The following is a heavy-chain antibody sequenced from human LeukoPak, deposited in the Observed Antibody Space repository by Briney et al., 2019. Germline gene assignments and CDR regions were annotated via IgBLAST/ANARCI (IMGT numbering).Heavy chain of an antibody. Sequence: GGSLRLSCAASGFTFRDYSMNWVRQAPGKGLEWLSYISTSSSTIYYADSVKGRFTISRDNSKNTLYLQMNSLRAEDTAVYYCARRAAAGIYYYYYYYMDVWGKGTTVTISS. CDR1: GFTFRDYS. CDR3: ARRAAAGIYYYYYYYMDV. V-gene: IGHV3-48*01. CDR2: ISTSSSTI. J-gene: IGHJ6*03. D-gene: IGHD6-13*01.